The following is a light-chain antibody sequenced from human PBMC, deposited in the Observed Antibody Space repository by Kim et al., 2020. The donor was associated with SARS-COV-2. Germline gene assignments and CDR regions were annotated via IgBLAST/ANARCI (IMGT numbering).Light chain of an antibody. J-gene: IGKJ4*01. CDR3: QHRSKWPLT. CDR2: DAS. Sequence: LSPVERAPLSCRASQSVSSYLGWSQQKPGQSPRLLIYDASNRATGIPARFSGSGSGTDFTLTISSLEPEDFAVYFCQHRSKWPLTFGGGTKVDIK. CDR1: QSVSSY. V-gene: IGKV3-11*01.